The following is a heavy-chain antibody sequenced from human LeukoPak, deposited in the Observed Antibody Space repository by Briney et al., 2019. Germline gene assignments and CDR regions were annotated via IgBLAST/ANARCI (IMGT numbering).Heavy chain of an antibody. V-gene: IGHV4-30-2*01. CDR2: IYHSGST. J-gene: IGHJ6*02. CDR1: GGSISSGGYS. CDR3: ARGRGSTRYGKYGMDV. D-gene: IGHD5-18*01. Sequence: SQTLSLTCAVSGGSISSGGYSWSWIRQPPGKGLEWIGYIYHSGSTYYNPSLKSRVTISVDWSKNQFSLKLSSVTAADTAVYYCARGRGSTRYGKYGMDVWGQGTTVTVSS.